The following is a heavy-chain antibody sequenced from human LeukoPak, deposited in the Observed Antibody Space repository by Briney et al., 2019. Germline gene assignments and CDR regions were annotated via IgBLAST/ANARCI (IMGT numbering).Heavy chain of an antibody. CDR3: ARNYYYYYMDV. V-gene: IGHV4-39*07. CDR2: IYYSGST. Sequence: SETLSLTCTVSGGSISSSSYYWGWIRQPPGKGLEWIGSIYYSGSTYYNPSLKSRVTISVDTSKNQFSLKLSSVTAADTAVYYCARNYYYYYMDVWGKGTTVTVSS. J-gene: IGHJ6*03. CDR1: GGSISSSSYY.